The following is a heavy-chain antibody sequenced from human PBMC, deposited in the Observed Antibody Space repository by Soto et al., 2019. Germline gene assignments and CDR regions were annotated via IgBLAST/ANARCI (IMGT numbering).Heavy chain of an antibody. CDR2: ISYDGSNK. Sequence: QVQLVESGGGVVQPGRSLRLSCAASGFTFSSYAMHWVRQAPGKGLEWVAVISYDGSNKYYADSVKGRFTISRDNSKNTLYLQMNSLRAEDTAVYYCARDEGYCSGGSCYHFDYWGQGTLVTVSS. V-gene: IGHV3-30-3*01. CDR3: ARDEGYCSGGSCYHFDY. D-gene: IGHD2-15*01. CDR1: GFTFSSYA. J-gene: IGHJ4*02.